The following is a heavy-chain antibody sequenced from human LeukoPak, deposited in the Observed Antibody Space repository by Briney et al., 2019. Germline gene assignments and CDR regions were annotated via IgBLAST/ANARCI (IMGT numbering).Heavy chain of an antibody. CDR1: GLSFSSYW. CDR3: ARDSADDYDILTDLDY. J-gene: IGHJ4*02. CDR2: IKQDGSEK. V-gene: IGHV3-7*01. Sequence: PGGSLRLSCTASGLSFSSYWLTWVRQAPGKGLEWVANIKQDGSEKNYVASVKGRFTISRDDTKNSLYLQMNSLRAEDTAVYYCARDSADDYDILTDLDYWGQGTLVTVSS. D-gene: IGHD3-9*01.